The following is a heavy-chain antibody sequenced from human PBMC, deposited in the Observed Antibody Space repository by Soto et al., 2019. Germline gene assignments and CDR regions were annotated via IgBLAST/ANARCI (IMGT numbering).Heavy chain of an antibody. J-gene: IGHJ6*02. D-gene: IGHD1-26*01. CDR1: GGSVSGGDYY. V-gene: IGHV4-30-4*01. Sequence: QVQLQESGPGLVKPSQTLSLTCTVSGGSVSGGDYYWSWIRQPPGKGLEWIGYIYYSGSTYYNPSLKSRVTISVDTSKNQFSLNLSSVTAADTAVYYCARAEGYLGGGYYYFYGMDVWGQGTTVTVSS. CDR3: ARAEGYLGGGYYYFYGMDV. CDR2: IYYSGST.